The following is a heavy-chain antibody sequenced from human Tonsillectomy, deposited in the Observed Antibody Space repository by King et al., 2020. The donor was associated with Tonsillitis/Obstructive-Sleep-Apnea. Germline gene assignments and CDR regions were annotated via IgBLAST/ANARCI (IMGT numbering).Heavy chain of an antibody. CDR1: GGSFSGYY. V-gene: IGHV4-34*01. CDR3: ASFLYCSSTSCFDY. D-gene: IGHD2-2*01. Sequence: VQLQQWGAGLLKPSETLSLTCAVYGGSFSGYYWSWIRQPPGKGLEWIGEINPSGSTNYNPSLKSRVTISVDTSTNQFSLKLSSVTGADTAVYYCASFLYCSSTSCFDYWGRGTLVTVSS. CDR2: INPSGST. J-gene: IGHJ4*02.